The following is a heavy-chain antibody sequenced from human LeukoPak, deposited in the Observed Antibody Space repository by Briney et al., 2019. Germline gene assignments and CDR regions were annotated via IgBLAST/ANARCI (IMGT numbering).Heavy chain of an antibody. D-gene: IGHD2-2*01. Sequence: ASVKVSCKASGGTFSSYAISWVRQAPGQGLEWMGRIIPILGIANYEQKFQGRVTITADKSTSTAYMELSSLRSEDTAVYYCARLNIVVGNWFDPWGQGTLVTVSS. CDR3: ARLNIVVGNWFDP. CDR2: IIPILGIA. CDR1: GGTFSSYA. J-gene: IGHJ5*02. V-gene: IGHV1-69*04.